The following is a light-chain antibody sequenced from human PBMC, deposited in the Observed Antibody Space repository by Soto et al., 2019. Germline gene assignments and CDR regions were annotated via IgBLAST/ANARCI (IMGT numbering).Light chain of an antibody. CDR1: QSISSW. CDR3: QQYNSYSGP. Sequence: DIQMTQSPSTLSASVGDRVTITCRASQSISSWLAWYQQKPGKAPKLLIYDASSLESGVPSRFSGSGSGTEFTLTISSLQPDDFAIYYCQQYNSYSGPFGQGTKVEIK. V-gene: IGKV1-5*01. CDR2: DAS. J-gene: IGKJ1*01.